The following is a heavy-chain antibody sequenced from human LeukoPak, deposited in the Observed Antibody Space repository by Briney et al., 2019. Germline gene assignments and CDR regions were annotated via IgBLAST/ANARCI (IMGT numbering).Heavy chain of an antibody. CDR3: ARRVPGLDWTNYFDY. Sequence: PSETLSLTCTVSGGSISSSSYYWGWIRQPPGKGLEWIGSIYYSGSTYYNPSLKSRVTISVDTSKNQFSLKLSSVTAADTAVYYCARRVPGLDWTNYFDYWGQGTLVTVSS. CDR2: IYYSGST. V-gene: IGHV4-39*01. CDR1: GGSISSSSYY. J-gene: IGHJ4*02. D-gene: IGHD3/OR15-3a*01.